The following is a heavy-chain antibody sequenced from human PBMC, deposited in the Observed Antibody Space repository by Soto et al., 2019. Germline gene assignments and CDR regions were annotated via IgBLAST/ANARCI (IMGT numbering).Heavy chain of an antibody. CDR3: ARDATPLGGGGSCYSGCWFDP. CDR1: GFTFSSYS. CDR2: ISSSSSTI. V-gene: IGHV3-48*01. D-gene: IGHD2-15*01. J-gene: IGHJ5*02. Sequence: GGSLRLSCAASGFTFSSYSMNWVRQAPGKGLEWVSYISSSSSTIYYADSVKGRFTISRDNAKNSLYLQMNSLRAEDTAVYYCARDATPLGGGGSCYSGCWFDPWGQGTLVTVSS.